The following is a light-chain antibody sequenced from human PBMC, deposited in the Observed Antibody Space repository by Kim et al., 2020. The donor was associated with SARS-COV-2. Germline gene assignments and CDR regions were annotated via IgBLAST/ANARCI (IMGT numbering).Light chain of an antibody. CDR1: QSVGNN. Sequence: PGQRATLSCRASQSVGNNLAWYQQKPGQAPRLLIYGASTRATGFPARFSGSGSGTEFTLTISSLQSEDFAVYYCQQYNNRPPFTFGPGTKVDIK. CDR3: QQYNNRPPFT. J-gene: IGKJ3*01. CDR2: GAS. V-gene: IGKV3-15*01.